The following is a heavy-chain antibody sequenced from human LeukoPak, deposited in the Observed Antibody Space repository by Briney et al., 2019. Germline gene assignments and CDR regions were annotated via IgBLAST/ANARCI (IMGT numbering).Heavy chain of an antibody. D-gene: IGHD4-17*01. V-gene: IGHV4-59*01. CDR1: GGSISSYY. CDR2: MYNSGST. Sequence: PSETLSLTCTVSGGSISSYYWIWIRQPPGKGLEWIGYMYNSGSTNYNPSLKSRVTISVDTSKNQFSLKLSSVTAADTAVYYCARALYGDPRKRYFDLWGRGTLVTVSS. CDR3: ARALYGDPRKRYFDL. J-gene: IGHJ2*01.